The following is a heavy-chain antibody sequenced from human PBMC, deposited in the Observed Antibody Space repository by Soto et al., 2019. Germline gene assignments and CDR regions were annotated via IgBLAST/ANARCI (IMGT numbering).Heavy chain of an antibody. V-gene: IGHV3-66*01. Sequence: PGGSLRLSCAASGFTVSSNYMSWVRQAPGKGLEWVSVIYSGGSTYYADSVKGRFTISRDNSKNTLYLQMNSLRAEDTAVYYCARGTYCSGGSCYQLFDYWGQGTLVTVSS. CDR2: IYSGGST. D-gene: IGHD2-15*01. CDR3: ARGTYCSGGSCYQLFDY. CDR1: GFTVSSNY. J-gene: IGHJ4*02.